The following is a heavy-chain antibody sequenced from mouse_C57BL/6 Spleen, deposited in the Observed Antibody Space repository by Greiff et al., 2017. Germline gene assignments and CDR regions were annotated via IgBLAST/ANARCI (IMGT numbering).Heavy chain of an antibody. CDR2: IDPETGGT. CDR3: TRGGVYYGNYA. Sequence: QVQLQQSGAELVRPGASVTLSCKASGYTFTDYEMHWVKQTPVHGLEWIGAIDPETGGTAYNQKFKGKAILTADKSSSTAYMELRSLTSEDSAVYYCTRGGVYYGNYAWGQGTTLTVSS. D-gene: IGHD2-1*01. CDR1: GYTFTDYE. J-gene: IGHJ2*01. V-gene: IGHV1-15*01.